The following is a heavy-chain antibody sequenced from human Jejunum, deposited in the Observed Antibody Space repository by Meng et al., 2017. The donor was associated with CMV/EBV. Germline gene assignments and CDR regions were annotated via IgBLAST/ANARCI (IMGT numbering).Heavy chain of an antibody. V-gene: IGHV4-59*01. CDR1: GGSISPYY. D-gene: IGHD3-10*01. J-gene: IGHJ4*02. CDR2: IYYTGAT. Sequence: GGSISPYYWSWIRQPPGKGLEWIGYIYYTGATDYNPSLKSRVTISVDTSKIQVSLKVRSVTAADTAVYFCARTQLWFGASYYSDYWGQGTRVTVSS. CDR3: ARTQLWFGASYYSDY.